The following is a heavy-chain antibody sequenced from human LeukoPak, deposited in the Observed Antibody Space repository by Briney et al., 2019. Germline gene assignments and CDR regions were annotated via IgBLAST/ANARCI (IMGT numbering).Heavy chain of an antibody. V-gene: IGHV3-30-3*01. CDR1: GFTFSSYA. CDR2: ISYDGSNK. CDR3: ARERYSSSWADY. D-gene: IGHD6-13*01. Sequence: PGGSLRLSCAASGFTFSSYAMHWVRQAPGKGLEWVAVISYDGSNKYCADSVKGRFTISRDNSKNTLYLQMNSLRAEDTAVYYCARERYSSSWADYWGQGTLVTVSS. J-gene: IGHJ4*02.